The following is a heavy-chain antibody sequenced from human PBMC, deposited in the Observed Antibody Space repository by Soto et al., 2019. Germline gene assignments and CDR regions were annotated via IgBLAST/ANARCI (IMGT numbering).Heavy chain of an antibody. V-gene: IGHV4-30-4*01. J-gene: IGHJ6*02. Sequence: SETLSLTCTVSGGSISSGDYYWSWIRQPPGKGLEWIGYIYYSGSTYYNPSLKSRVTISVDTSKNQFSLKLSSVTAADTAVYYCARDLWGYCGTDRYPLDFWGQGTTVIVSS. D-gene: IGHD2-21*02. CDR2: IYYSGST. CDR3: ARDLWGYCGTDRYPLDF. CDR1: GGSISSGDYY.